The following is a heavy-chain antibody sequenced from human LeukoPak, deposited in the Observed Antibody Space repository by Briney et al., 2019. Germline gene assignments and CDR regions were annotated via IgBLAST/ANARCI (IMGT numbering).Heavy chain of an antibody. V-gene: IGHV1-18*01. CDR2: ISAYNGNT. D-gene: IGHD6-19*01. J-gene: IGHJ4*02. CDR3: ARIGSGWYRGYYFDY. CDR1: GYTFTSYG. Sequence: ASVNVSCKASGYTFTSYGISWVRQAPGQGLEWMGWISAYNGNTNYAQKLQGRVTMTTDTSTSTAYMELRSLRSDDTAVYYCARIGSGWYRGYYFDYWGQGTLVTVSS.